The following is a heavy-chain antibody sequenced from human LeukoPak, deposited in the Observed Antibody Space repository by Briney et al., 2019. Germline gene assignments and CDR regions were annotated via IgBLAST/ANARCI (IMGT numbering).Heavy chain of an antibody. J-gene: IGHJ4*02. V-gene: IGHV1-3*04. CDR2: INTVNGDT. CDR1: GYTFTSNP. Sequence: ASVKVSCKASGYTFTSNPMYWMRQAPGQGLQWMGWINTVNGDTKCSQNFQGRITITRDTSASTAYMELSGLGSEDTAVYYCARKNYFASGSYPDFDFWGQGTLVTVSS. CDR3: ARKNYFASGSYPDFDF. D-gene: IGHD3-10*01.